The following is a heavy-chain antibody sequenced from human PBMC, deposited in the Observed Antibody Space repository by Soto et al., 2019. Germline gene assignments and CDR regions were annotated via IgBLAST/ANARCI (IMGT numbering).Heavy chain of an antibody. CDR1: GYTLTTNY. CDR2: INPRSGGNT. Sequence: QVQLMQSGSEVKKPGASVKVSCRASGYTLTTNYMHWVRQAPGQGPEWVAMINPRSGGNTNYAQKFKGRVAVTSDTSTTVYLELNNLSSEDTAVYYCARGEVTSSGWLFDFWGQGTLVTVSS. V-gene: IGHV1-46*03. D-gene: IGHD6-19*01. J-gene: IGHJ4*02. CDR3: ARGEVTSSGWLFDF.